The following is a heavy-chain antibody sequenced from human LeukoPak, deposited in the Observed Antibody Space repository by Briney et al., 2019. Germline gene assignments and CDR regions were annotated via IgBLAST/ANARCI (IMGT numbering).Heavy chain of an antibody. CDR3: VRSRTRGTTVDY. J-gene: IGHJ4*02. CDR1: GDSLNSGAYY. Sequence: SQTLPLTCTVSGDSLNSGAYYWSWIRQHPGKGLEWIGYIYYSGSTYYNPSLKSRLTISIDTSKNQFSLRLSSVTAADTSVYYCVRSRTRGTTVDYWGQGTLVTVSS. V-gene: IGHV4-31*03. D-gene: IGHD4-17*01. CDR2: IYYSGST.